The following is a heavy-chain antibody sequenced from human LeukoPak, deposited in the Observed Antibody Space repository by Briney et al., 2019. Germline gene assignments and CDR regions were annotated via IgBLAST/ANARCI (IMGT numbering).Heavy chain of an antibody. CDR2: IYPGDSDT. Sequence: GESLKISCKGSGYSFTSYWIGWVRQMPGKGLEWMGIIYPGDSDTRYSPSFQGQVTISADKSISTAYLQWSSLRSEDTAVYYCARAAWYSSSWYDPYYYMDVWGKGTTVTVSS. J-gene: IGHJ6*03. CDR1: GYSFTSYW. V-gene: IGHV5-51*01. CDR3: ARAAWYSSSWYDPYYYMDV. D-gene: IGHD6-13*01.